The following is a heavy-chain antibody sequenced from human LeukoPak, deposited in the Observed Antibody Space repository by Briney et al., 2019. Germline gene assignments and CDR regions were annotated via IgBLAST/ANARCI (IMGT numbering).Heavy chain of an antibody. J-gene: IGHJ4*02. D-gene: IGHD3-10*01. V-gene: IGHV3-9*01. CDR3: AKAVSGSYYDNFDY. CDR1: GFTFDDYA. Sequence: GGSLRLSCAASGFTFDDYAMHWVRQAPGKGLEWVSGISWNSGSIGYADSVKGRFTISRDNAKNSLYLQMNSLRAEDTALYYCAKAVSGSYYDNFDYWGQGTLVTVSS. CDR2: ISWNSGSI.